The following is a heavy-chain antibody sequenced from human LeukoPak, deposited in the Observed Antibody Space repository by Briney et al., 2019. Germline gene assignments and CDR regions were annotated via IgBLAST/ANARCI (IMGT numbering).Heavy chain of an antibody. CDR1: GFTFNIYS. Sequence: GGSLRLSCAASGFTFNIYSMNWVRQAPGKGLEWVSSISSGSSYIYYADSVKGRFTISRDSAKNSLYLQMNSLRAEDTAVYYCAKDHGDLSHWGQGTLVTVSS. D-gene: IGHD7-27*01. CDR2: ISSGSSYI. V-gene: IGHV3-21*01. CDR3: AKDHGDLSH. J-gene: IGHJ4*02.